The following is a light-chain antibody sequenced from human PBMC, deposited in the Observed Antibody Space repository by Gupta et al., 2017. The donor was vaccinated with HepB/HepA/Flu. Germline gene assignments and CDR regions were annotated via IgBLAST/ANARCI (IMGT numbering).Light chain of an antibody. Sequence: EIVLTQSPATLSLSPGERATLSCRASQSVSSYLAWYQQKPGQAPRLLIYDASNRDTGIQARFSGSGSGKDLTLTISSREQEEFAGYYCQQRSNWPPLTFGGGTKVEIK. CDR1: QSVSSY. CDR2: DAS. J-gene: IGKJ4*01. V-gene: IGKV3-11*01. CDR3: QQRSNWPPLT.